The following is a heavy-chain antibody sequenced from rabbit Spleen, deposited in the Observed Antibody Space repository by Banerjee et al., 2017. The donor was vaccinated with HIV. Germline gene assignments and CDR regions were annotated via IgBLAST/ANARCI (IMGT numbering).Heavy chain of an antibody. CDR1: GLDFSSTYW. CDR2: IYAGYSGST. D-gene: IGHD6-1*01. Sequence: QEQLEESGGDLVKPEGSLTLTCTASGLDFSSTYWICWVRQAPGKGLEWIACIYAGYSGSTYYASWAKGRFTISKTSSTTVTLQMTSLTAADTATYFCATTYSWNTGFNLWGQGTLVTVS. V-gene: IGHV1S45*01. J-gene: IGHJ4*01. CDR3: ATTYSWNTGFNL.